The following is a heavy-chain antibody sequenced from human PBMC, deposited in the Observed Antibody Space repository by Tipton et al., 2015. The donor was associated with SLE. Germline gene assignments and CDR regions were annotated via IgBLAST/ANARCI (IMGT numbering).Heavy chain of an antibody. V-gene: IGHV4-34*01. D-gene: IGHD3-3*01. CDR2: VNHSGST. Sequence: TLSLTCAVYGGSFSGYYWSWIRQPPGKGLEWIGEVNHSGSTNHNPSLKSRVTISVDTSKNQFSLKLSSVTAADTAVYYCARRDRYYDFWSIPGYFDYWGQGTLVTVSS. CDR3: ARRDRYYDFWSIPGYFDY. CDR1: GGSFSGYY. J-gene: IGHJ4*02.